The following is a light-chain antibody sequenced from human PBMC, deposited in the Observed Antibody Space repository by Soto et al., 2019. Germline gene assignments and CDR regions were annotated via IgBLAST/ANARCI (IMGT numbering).Light chain of an antibody. CDR1: QSISSW. J-gene: IGKJ1*01. CDR2: DAS. V-gene: IGKV1-5*01. Sequence: DIQITQSPSTLSSSVLERFTITCRASQSISSWVAWYQQKPGKAPKLLIYDASSLESGVPSRFSGSGSGTEFTLTISSLQPDDFATYYCQQYNSFLFGQGTKVDNK. CDR3: QQYNSFL.